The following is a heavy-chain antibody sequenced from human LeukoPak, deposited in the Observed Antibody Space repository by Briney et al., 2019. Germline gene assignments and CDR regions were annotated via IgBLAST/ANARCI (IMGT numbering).Heavy chain of an antibody. CDR3: TRDAGGGDCYSCPNWFDP. CDR1: GYTFTGYY. V-gene: IGHV1-2*02. J-gene: IGHJ5*02. CDR2: INPNSGVT. Sequence: ASVKVSCKASGYTFTGYYMHWVRQAPGQGLDWMGWINPNSGVTKYAQKFQGRATMTSDTSISTAYLELSRLRSDDTAVYYCTRDAGGGDCYSCPNWFDPWGQGTLVTVSS. D-gene: IGHD2-21*02.